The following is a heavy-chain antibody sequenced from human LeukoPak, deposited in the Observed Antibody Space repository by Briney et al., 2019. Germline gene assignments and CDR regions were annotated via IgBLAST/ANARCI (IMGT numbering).Heavy chain of an antibody. CDR2: INQDGSSI. Sequence: GGSLRLSCGVYGFTFSSYWMGWVRQAPGKGLAWVANINQDGSSIYYEDSVKGRFTISRDNAEKSVFLQMNTLGAEDTAVYFCARLGPVNKDHYMDVGGKGTTVTIAS. V-gene: IGHV3-7*01. J-gene: IGHJ6*03. CDR3: ARLGPVNKDHYMDV. D-gene: IGHD4-17*01. CDR1: GFTFSSYW.